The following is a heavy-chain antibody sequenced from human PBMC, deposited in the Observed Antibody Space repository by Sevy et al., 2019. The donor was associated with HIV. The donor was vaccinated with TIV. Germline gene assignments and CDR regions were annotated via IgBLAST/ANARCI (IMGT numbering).Heavy chain of an antibody. J-gene: IGHJ4*02. CDR1: GFTFSSYS. Sequence: GGYLRLSCAASGFTFSSYSMNWVRQAPGKGLEWLSSISSSSSYIYYADSVKGRFTISRDNAKNSLYLQMNSLRAEDTTAYYCAPLYSGSYSGFDYWGQGTLVTVSS. V-gene: IGHV3-21*01. CDR3: APLYSGSYSGFDY. CDR2: ISSSSSYI. D-gene: IGHD1-26*01.